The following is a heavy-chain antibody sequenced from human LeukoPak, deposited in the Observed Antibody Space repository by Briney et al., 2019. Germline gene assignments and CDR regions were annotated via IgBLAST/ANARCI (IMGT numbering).Heavy chain of an antibody. Sequence: PSETLSLTCTVSGGSISSHYWSRIRQPPGKGLEWIGYIYYSGSTNYNPSLKSRVTISVDTSKNQFSLKLSSVTAADTAVYYCARTYYGLGWFDPWGQGTLVTVSS. CDR1: GGSISSHY. CDR3: ARTYYGLGWFDP. D-gene: IGHD3-10*01. V-gene: IGHV4-59*11. J-gene: IGHJ5*02. CDR2: IYYSGST.